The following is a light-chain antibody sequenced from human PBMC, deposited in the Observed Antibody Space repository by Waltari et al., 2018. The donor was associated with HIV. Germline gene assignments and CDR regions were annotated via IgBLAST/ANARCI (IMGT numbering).Light chain of an antibody. CDR1: QTISSNY. J-gene: IGKJ2*01. CDR3: QQYASSVSYT. V-gene: IGKV3-20*01. Sequence: EIVLTQSPGTLSLSPGERATLSCRVSQTISSNYLAWYQQKPGLAPRLLIYGASSRATGIPDRFSGSGSGTDFTLTITKLEPEDFAVYYCQQYASSVSYTFGQGTKLEIK. CDR2: GAS.